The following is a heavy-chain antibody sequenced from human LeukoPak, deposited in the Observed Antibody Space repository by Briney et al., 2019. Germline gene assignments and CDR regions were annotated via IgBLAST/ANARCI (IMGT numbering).Heavy chain of an antibody. D-gene: IGHD3-10*01. V-gene: IGHV4-59*08. Sequence: SETLSLTCTVFGGSIIHYHWSWIRQPPGKGLQWLGHIYYNGTTNYNPSLKSRVTMSVDTSKNQFSLKLSSVTAADTAVYYCARLRVVRGVIDPDFDYWGQGTLVTVSS. CDR2: IYYNGTT. CDR3: ARLRVVRGVIDPDFDY. CDR1: GGSIIHYH. J-gene: IGHJ4*02.